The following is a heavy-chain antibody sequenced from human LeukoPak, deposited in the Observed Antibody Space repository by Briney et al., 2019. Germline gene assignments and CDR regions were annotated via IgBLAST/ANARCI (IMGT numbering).Heavy chain of an antibody. CDR2: IYYSGSP. J-gene: IGHJ4*02. Sequence: PSETLSLTCTVSGGSLSNNNYYWAWIRQPPGKGLECIGSIYYSGSPYCNPSLKSRVTISVDTSKNQFSLRLSSVTAADTAVYYCATWRTAKTGFDYWGQGTLVTVSS. CDR3: ATWRTAKTGFDY. V-gene: IGHV4-39*01. D-gene: IGHD1-1*01. CDR1: GGSLSNNNYY.